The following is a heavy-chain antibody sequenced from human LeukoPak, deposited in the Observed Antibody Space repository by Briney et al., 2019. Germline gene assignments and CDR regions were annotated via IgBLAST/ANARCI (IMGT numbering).Heavy chain of an antibody. CDR1: AESFSDYY. CDR3: ARSSEAGTSAGTIDY. Sequence: SETLSLTCAVYAESFSDYYWSWIRQPPGKGLEWIGEINHSGSTNYNPSLKSRVTISIDTSKNQFSLKLSSVTAADTAVYYCARSSEAGTSAGTIDYWGQGTLVTVSS. J-gene: IGHJ4*02. V-gene: IGHV4-34*01. CDR2: INHSGST. D-gene: IGHD6-19*01.